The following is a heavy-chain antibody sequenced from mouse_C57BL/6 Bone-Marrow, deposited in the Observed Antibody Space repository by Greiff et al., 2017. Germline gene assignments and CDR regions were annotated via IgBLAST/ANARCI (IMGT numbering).Heavy chain of an antibody. CDR3: ARKNDGYYGYFDV. D-gene: IGHD2-3*01. V-gene: IGHV1-82*01. Sequence: VRLQQSGPELVKPGASVKISCKASGYAFSSSWMNWVKQRPGKGLEWIGRIYPGDGDTNYNGKFKGKATLTADKSSSTAYMQLSSLTSEDSAVYVCARKNDGYYGYFDVWGTGTTVTVSS. J-gene: IGHJ1*03. CDR1: GYAFSSSW. CDR2: IYPGDGDT.